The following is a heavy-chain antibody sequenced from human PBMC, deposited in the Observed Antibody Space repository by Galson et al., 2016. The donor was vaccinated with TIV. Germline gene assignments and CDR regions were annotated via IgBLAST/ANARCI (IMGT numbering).Heavy chain of an antibody. CDR1: GYRFTSYW. D-gene: IGHD4-17*01. CDR2: VNPGGSII. J-gene: IGHJ3*02. CDR3: ARQYDFGDYRGDAFDI. V-gene: IGHV5-51*03. Sequence: QSGAEVKKPGESLKISCKASGYRFTSYWIAWVRQVPGKGLEWVGVVNPGGSIIRYSPPFQGQVTISSDKSINTAYLPWISLKASDTATYYCARQYDFGDYRGDAFDIWGQGTMVIVSS.